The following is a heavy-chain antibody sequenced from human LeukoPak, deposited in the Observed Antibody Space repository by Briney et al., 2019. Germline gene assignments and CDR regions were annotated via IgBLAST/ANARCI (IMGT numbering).Heavy chain of an antibody. V-gene: IGHV1-69*13. CDR1: GGTFSSYA. J-gene: IGHJ4*02. CDR2: IIPIFGTA. Sequence: ASVRVSCKASGGTFSSYAISWVRQAPGQGLERMGGIIPIFGTANYAQKFQGRVTITADESTSTAYMELSSLRSEDTAVYYCARGYYYDSSGYYYYETYFDYWGQGTLVTVSS. CDR3: ARGYYYDSSGYYYYETYFDY. D-gene: IGHD3-22*01.